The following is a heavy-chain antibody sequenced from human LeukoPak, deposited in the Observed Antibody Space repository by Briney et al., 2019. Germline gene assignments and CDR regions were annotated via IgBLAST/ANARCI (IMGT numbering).Heavy chain of an antibody. J-gene: IGHJ4*02. CDR3: ARGAGWWDY. Sequence: PSETLSLTCTVSGGPISSHYWSWIRQPPGKGLEWIGYISYSGRINYNPSLKSRVTLSLDTSKNQFSLTLTSVTAADTAVYYCARGAGWWDYWGQGTLVTVSS. CDR2: ISYSGRI. CDR1: GGPISSHY. V-gene: IGHV4-59*11. D-gene: IGHD2-15*01.